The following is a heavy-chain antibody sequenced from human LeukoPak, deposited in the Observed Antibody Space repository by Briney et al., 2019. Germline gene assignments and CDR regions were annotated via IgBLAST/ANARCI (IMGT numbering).Heavy chain of an antibody. V-gene: IGHV4-4*07. D-gene: IGHD1-26*01. CDR3: ARIGGSYYEYYLDY. Sequence: NASETLSLTCTVSGGSISSYYWSWIRQPAGKGLEWIGRIYTSGSTNYNPSLKSRVTMSVDTSKNQFSLKLSSVTAADTAVYYCARIGGSYYEYYLDYWGQGTLVTVSS. CDR2: IYTSGST. J-gene: IGHJ4*02. CDR1: GGSISSYY.